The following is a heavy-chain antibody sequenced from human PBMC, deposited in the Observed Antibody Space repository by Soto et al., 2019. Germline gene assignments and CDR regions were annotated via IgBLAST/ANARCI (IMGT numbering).Heavy chain of an antibody. J-gene: IGHJ4*02. CDR1: GFTFSNYA. D-gene: IGHD4-17*01. CDR2: ISDSGDTT. V-gene: IGHV3-23*01. CDR3: VKIPPTGHTKY. Sequence: GGSLRLSCAASGFTFSNYAMSWVRQAPGKGLEWVSSISDSGDTTYYADSVKGRFSISGDNSENTLYLQMNSLRAEDTAVYYCVKIPPTGHTKYWGQGTLVTVSS.